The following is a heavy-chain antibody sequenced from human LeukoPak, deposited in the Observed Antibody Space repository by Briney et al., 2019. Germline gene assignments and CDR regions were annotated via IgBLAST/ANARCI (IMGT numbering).Heavy chain of an antibody. J-gene: IGHJ4*02. Sequence: ASVKVSCKASGYTFTDYYVHWVRQAPGQGLEWMGWISGYNDNTNYAQKFQGRVTMTTDTSTSTAYMELRSLRSDDTAMYYCARDRGTAFPPPFDHWGQGTLVTVSS. D-gene: IGHD2-21*02. V-gene: IGHV1-18*04. CDR2: ISGYNDNT. CDR1: GYTFTDYY. CDR3: ARDRGTAFPPPFDH.